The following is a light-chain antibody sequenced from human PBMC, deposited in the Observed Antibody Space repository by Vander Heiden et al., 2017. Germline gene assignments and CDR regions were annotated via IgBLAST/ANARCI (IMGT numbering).Light chain of an antibody. V-gene: IGLV1-40*01. CDR1: GSNLVAGYA. CDR3: QSYDSRLSGYV. J-gene: IGLJ1*01. Sequence: QSILTQPPSVPRAPQQRLSISCSGSGSNLVAGYAVPLYQPRPVTTPQLLIYGNNKRPSGVPDRFSGSKSGTSASLAIPGLQAEDEADYYCQSYDSRLSGYVFGTGTKVTVL. CDR2: GNN.